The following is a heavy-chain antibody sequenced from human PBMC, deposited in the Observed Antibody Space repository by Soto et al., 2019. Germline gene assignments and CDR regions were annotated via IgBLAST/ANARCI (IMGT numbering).Heavy chain of an antibody. V-gene: IGHV6-1*01. D-gene: IGHD3-9*01. J-gene: IGHJ6*02. CDR2: TYYRSKRYN. CDR1: GDSVSSNSAA. Sequence: PSQTLSLTCAISGDSVSSNSAAWNWIRQSQSKGLNWLGRTYYRSKRYNDYAVSVKSRITINPDSSKNQFSLQLNSVTPEDTAVYYCARDYFDWLVDVRYYGMDVWGQGTTVTVSS. CDR3: ARDYFDWLVDVRYYGMDV.